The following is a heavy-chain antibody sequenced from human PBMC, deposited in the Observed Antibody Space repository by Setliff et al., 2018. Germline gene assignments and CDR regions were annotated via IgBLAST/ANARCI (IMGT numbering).Heavy chain of an antibody. CDR1: GFSFSDYY. J-gene: IGHJ2*01. CDR3: ARSTLPYDSSGYYTGLYWYFDL. V-gene: IGHV3-11*04. CDR2: ISNDAYTI. Sequence: GGSLRLSCAASGFSFSDYYMMWIRQAPGKGLEWVSYISNDAYTIHYADSMKGRLTISRDNSKNSVFLQMNSLRAGDTAVFYCARSTLPYDSSGYYTGLYWYFDLWGRGTLVTVS. D-gene: IGHD3-22*01.